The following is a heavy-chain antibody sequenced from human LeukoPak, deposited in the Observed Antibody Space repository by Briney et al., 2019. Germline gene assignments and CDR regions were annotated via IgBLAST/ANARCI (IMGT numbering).Heavy chain of an antibody. V-gene: IGHV4-34*01. CDR2: INHSGNT. J-gene: IGHJ4*02. CDR3: ARHYGP. D-gene: IGHD3-16*01. CDR1: GGSFSAYY. Sequence: SETLSLTCAVYGGSFSAYYWSWVRQPPGKGLEWIGEINHSGNTNYNPSLKSRVTISVDTSKNQFSLKLNSVTATDTAVYYCARHYGPWGQGTLVTVSS.